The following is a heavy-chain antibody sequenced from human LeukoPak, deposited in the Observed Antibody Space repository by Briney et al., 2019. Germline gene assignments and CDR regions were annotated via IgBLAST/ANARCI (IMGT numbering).Heavy chain of an antibody. CDR2: ISGSGIST. D-gene: IGHD6-13*01. J-gene: IGHJ5*01. Sequence: GGSLRLSCAASGLTFSSYAMSWVRQAPGKGLEWVSGISGSGISTLYADSVQGRFIISRDNSNNTLYLEMNNLTAEDTAVYYCAKDRLKGIAAAGTGWFDCWGQGALVTVSS. CDR3: AKDRLKGIAAAGTGWFDC. CDR1: GLTFSSYA. V-gene: IGHV3-23*01.